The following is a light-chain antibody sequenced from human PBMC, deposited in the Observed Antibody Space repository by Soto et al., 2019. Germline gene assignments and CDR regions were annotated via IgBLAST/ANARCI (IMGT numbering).Light chain of an antibody. J-gene: IGKJ4*01. CDR1: QSVSSKY. V-gene: IGKV3-15*01. CDR2: DAS. Sequence: EIVLTQSPGTLSLSPGERATLSCRASQSVSSKYLTWYQQKPGQAPRLLIYDASTRDTGIPARFSGSGAGTECTRPISSLQSEDVEVDDCQQYNNWTLTFGGGTKVDIK. CDR3: QQYNNWTLT.